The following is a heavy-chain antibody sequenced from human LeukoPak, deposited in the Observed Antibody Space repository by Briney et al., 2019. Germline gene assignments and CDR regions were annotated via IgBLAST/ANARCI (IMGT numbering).Heavy chain of an antibody. D-gene: IGHD1-1*01. CDR2: ISGSGGST. V-gene: IGHV3-23*01. CDR3: AKGRYNDESVGWMDV. J-gene: IGHJ6*02. Sequence: PGGSLRLSCAASGFTFYSYAMTWVRQAPGKGLDWVSAISGSGGSTNYADSVKGRFTISRDNSKNTLFLQMNSLRAEDTAVYYCAKGRYNDESVGWMDVWGQGTTVTVSS. CDR1: GFTFYSYA.